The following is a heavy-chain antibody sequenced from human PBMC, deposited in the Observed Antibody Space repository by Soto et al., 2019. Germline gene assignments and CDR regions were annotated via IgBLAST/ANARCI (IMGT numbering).Heavy chain of an antibody. J-gene: IGHJ6*02. CDR2: INPNSGGT. CDR1: GYTFTGYN. CDR3: ARDTLSQYQLPPPPYYYYGMEV. V-gene: IGHV1-2*02. D-gene: IGHD2-2*01. Sequence: ASVKVSCTASGYTFTGYNMHWVGPAPGQGLEWMGWINPNSGGTNYAQKFQGRVTMTRDTSISTAYMHLSRLRSDDTAVYYCARDTLSQYQLPPPPYYYYGMEVWGQGTTVTVSS.